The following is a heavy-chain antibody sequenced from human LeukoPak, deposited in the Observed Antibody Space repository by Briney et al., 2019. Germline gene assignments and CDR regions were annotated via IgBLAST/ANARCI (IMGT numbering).Heavy chain of an antibody. CDR2: ITPIVDIA. CDR3: ASGLGFCSGSDCTNLVKDYYYGMNV. V-gene: IGHV1-69*04. D-gene: IGHD2-15*01. J-gene: IGHJ6*02. CDR1: GGSFSNYA. Sequence: SVKVSCKASGGSFSNYAFSWVRQAPGQGLEWMGRITPIVDIATYIQKFQGRVTITANKFTSTAYMELSSLTSEDTAVYYCASGLGFCSGSDCTNLVKDYYYGMNVWGQGTTVIVSS.